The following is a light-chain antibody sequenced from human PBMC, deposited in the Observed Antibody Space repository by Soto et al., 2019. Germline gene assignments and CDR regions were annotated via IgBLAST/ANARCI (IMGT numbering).Light chain of an antibody. V-gene: IGKV1-39*01. CDR2: AAS. Sequence: DIQMTQSPSSLSASVGDRVTITCRASQSISSYLNWYQQKPGKAPKLLIYAASSLQSGVPSRFSGSGSGTDFTLTISSLQPEDFATYYCQQCNSNPRTFGQGTKVEIK. CDR1: QSISSY. J-gene: IGKJ1*01. CDR3: QQCNSNPRT.